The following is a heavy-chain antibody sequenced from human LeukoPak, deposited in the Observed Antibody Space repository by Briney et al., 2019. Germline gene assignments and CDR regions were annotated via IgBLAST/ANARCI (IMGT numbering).Heavy chain of an antibody. CDR2: ISYDGNNK. CDR1: RFTFSSYT. D-gene: IGHD4-23*01. J-gene: IGHJ4*02. CDR3: ARALYGGNLYYFDY. Sequence: GGSLRLSCAASRFTFSSYTIHWVRQAPGKGLEWVAVISYDGNNKYCTDSVKGRFTISRDSSKNTLYLQMNSLRAEDTAVYYCARALYGGNLYYFDYWGQGTLVTVSS. V-gene: IGHV3-30-3*01.